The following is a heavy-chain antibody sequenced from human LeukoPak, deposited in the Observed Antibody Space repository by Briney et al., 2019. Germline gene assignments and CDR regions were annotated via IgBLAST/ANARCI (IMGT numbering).Heavy chain of an antibody. J-gene: IGHJ6*03. CDR1: GGSISSSSYY. V-gene: IGHV4-39*07. Sequence: KPSETLSLTCTVSGGSISSSSYYWGWIRQPPGKGLEWIGSIYYSGSTYYNPSLKSRVTISVDTSKNQFSLKLSSVTAADTAVHYCARGYCSGGSCYSYYYYNYMDVWGKGTTVTVSS. D-gene: IGHD2-15*01. CDR2: IYYSGST. CDR3: ARGYCSGGSCYSYYYYNYMDV.